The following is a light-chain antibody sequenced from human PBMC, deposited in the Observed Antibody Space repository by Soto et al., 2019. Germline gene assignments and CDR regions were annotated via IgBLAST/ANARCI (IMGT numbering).Light chain of an antibody. J-gene: IGKJ3*01. CDR3: QQLNSYPLT. Sequence: DIQLTQSPSFLSASVGDRVTITCRTSQGISSYLAWYQQKPGKAPKLLIYAASTLQSGVSPRFSGSGSGTEFTLTISSLQPEDFATYYCQQLNSYPLTFGPGTKVDI. CDR2: AAS. V-gene: IGKV1-9*01. CDR1: QGISSY.